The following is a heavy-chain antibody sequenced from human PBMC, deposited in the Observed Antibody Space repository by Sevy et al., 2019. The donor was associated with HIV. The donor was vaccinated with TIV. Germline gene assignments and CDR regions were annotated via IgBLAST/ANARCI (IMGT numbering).Heavy chain of an antibody. V-gene: IGHV5-51*01. Sequence: GESLKISCKGSGYSFTSYWIGWVRQMPGKGLEWMGIIYPGDSDTRYSPSFQGQVTISADKSISTAYLQWNSLKASDTAMYYCARTMVRGVIRVPIAFDIWGQGTMVTVSS. CDR1: GYSFTSYW. CDR2: IYPGDSDT. CDR3: ARTMVRGVIRVPIAFDI. D-gene: IGHD3-10*01. J-gene: IGHJ3*02.